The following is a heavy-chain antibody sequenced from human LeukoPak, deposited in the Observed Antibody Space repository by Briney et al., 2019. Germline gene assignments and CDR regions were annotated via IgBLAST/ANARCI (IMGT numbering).Heavy chain of an antibody. CDR3: AKDSSYDSSGPSSDLDY. CDR1: GFIFSNYG. Sequence: GGSLRLSRAASGFIFSNYGMHWVRQAPGKGLEWVAFIRYDGSNKYYADSVKGRFTISRDNSKNTLYLQMNSLRAEDTAVYYCAKDSSYDSSGPSSDLDYWGQGTLVTVSS. V-gene: IGHV3-30*02. D-gene: IGHD3-22*01. J-gene: IGHJ4*02. CDR2: IRYDGSNK.